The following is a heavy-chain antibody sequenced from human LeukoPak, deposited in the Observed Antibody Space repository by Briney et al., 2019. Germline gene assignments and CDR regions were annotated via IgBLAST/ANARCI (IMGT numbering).Heavy chain of an antibody. CDR3: AXXXXXXXXHCXVAY. Sequence: XTFTXXXLHWVRQAPGQGLEWXGIINPSGGGTTYXQKFQGRVTMTRDMSXSTVYMELSSLRSDDTALFYCAXXXXXXXXHCXVAYWGQGTLVTVSS. V-gene: IGHV1-46*01. CDR2: INPSGGGT. CDR1: XTFTXXX. J-gene: IGHJ4*02.